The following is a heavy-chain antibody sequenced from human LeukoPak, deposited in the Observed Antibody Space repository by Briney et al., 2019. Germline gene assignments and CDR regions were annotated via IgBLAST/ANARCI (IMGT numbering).Heavy chain of an antibody. V-gene: IGHV3-21*01. CDR1: GLTFTNTW. J-gene: IGHJ4*02. Sequence: GGSLRLSCAASGLTFTNTWMSWVRQAPGKGLEWVSSISSSSTYIYYADSVKGRFTISRDNAKNSLYLQMNSLRAEDTAVYYCARDPGYGDRISYFDYWGQGTVVTVSS. CDR3: ARDPGYGDRISYFDY. CDR2: ISSSSTYI. D-gene: IGHD4-17*01.